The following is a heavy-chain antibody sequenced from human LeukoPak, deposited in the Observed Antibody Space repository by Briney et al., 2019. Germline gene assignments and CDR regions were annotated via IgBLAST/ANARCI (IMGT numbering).Heavy chain of an antibody. CDR3: TLPWGSGSYYDY. Sequence: PGGTLRLSCAASGFTFSNAWLNWVRQAPGKGLEWVGHIKSKTDGGTTDYAAPVKGRFTISRDDSKNTLFLQMNSLKTEDTAVYYCTLPWGSGSYYDYWGQGTLVT. V-gene: IGHV3-15*01. D-gene: IGHD3-10*01. J-gene: IGHJ4*02. CDR2: IKSKTDGGTT. CDR1: GFTFSNAW.